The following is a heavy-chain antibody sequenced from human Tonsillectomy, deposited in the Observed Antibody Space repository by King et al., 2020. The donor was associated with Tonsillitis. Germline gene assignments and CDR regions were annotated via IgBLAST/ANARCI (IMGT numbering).Heavy chain of an antibody. CDR2: IYYSGST. Sequence: QLHESGPGLVKPSQTLSLTCAVSGGSISSGGYSWSWIRQPPGKGLEWIGYIYYSGSTYYNPSLKSRVTISVDTSKNQFSLKLSSVTAADTAVYYCARSGSPAHYYYYCMDVWGQGTTVTVSS. CDR3: ARSGSPAHYYYYCMDV. CDR1: GGSISSGGYS. V-gene: IGHV4-30-4*07. J-gene: IGHJ6*02. D-gene: IGHD3-22*01.